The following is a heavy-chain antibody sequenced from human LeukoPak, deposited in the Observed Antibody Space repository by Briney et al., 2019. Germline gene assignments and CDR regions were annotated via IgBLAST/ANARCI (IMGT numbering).Heavy chain of an antibody. CDR1: GFTFSSYG. V-gene: IGHV3-33*01. CDR3: AREGPRGNSQFDY. Sequence: GRSLRLSCAASGFTFSSYGMHRVRQAPGKGLEWVALIWYDGSNKYYTDSVKGRLTISRDNSKNTLYLQMNSLRAEDTAIYYCAREGPRGNSQFDYWGQGTLVTVSS. D-gene: IGHD2/OR15-2a*01. J-gene: IGHJ4*02. CDR2: IWYDGSNK.